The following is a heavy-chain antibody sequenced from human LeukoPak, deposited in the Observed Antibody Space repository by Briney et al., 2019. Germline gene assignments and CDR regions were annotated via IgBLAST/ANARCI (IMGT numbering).Heavy chain of an antibody. V-gene: IGHV3-21*01. CDR3: ARDLVVVPAAMLVGRFDP. CDR2: ISSSSSYI. CDR1: GFILSTSE. J-gene: IGHJ5*02. Sequence: GGSLRLSCVASGFILSTSEMNWVRQAPGKGLEWVSSISSSSSYIYYADSVKGRFTISRDNAKNSLYLQMNSLRAEDTAVYYCARDLVVVPAAMLVGRFDPWGQGTLVTVSS. D-gene: IGHD2-2*01.